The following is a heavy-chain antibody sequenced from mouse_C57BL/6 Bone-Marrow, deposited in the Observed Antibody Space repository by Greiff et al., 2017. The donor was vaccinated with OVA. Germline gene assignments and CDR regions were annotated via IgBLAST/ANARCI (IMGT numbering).Heavy chain of an antibody. D-gene: IGHD1-1*01. CDR2: FYPGSGSI. Sequence: QVQLQQSGAELVKPGASVKLSCKASGYTFTEYTIHWVKQRSGQGLEWIGWFYPGSGSIKYNEKFKDKATLTADKSSSTVYMELSRLTSEDSAVYFCARHEEGGDYYGSSYYAMDYWGQGTSVTVSS. J-gene: IGHJ4*01. V-gene: IGHV1-62-2*01. CDR1: GYTFTEYT. CDR3: ARHEEGGDYYGSSYYAMDY.